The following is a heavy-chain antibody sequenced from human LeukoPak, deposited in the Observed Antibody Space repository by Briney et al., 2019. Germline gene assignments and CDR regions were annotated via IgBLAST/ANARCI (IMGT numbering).Heavy chain of an antibody. V-gene: IGHV3-11*04. J-gene: IGHJ6*03. CDR2: ISSSGSTI. CDR1: GFTVSSNY. CDR3: ARFVEMATISTPDMDV. D-gene: IGHD5-24*01. Sequence: GGSLRLSCAASGFTVSSNYMSWVRQAPGKGLEWVSYISSSGSTIYYADSVKGRFTISRDNAKNSLYLQMNSLRAEDTAVYYCARFVEMATISTPDMDVWGKGTTVTISS.